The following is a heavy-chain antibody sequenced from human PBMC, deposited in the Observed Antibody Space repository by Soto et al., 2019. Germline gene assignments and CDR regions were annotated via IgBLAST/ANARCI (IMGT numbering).Heavy chain of an antibody. D-gene: IGHD3-22*01. CDR1: GDSISSYY. V-gene: IGHV4-59*01. J-gene: IGHJ4*02. Sequence: QVQLQESGPGLVKTSETLSLTCAVSGDSISSYYCMWIRQPPGKGLESIGYLYYGRSANYNPSLKRRVTLSVDTSTNQCSLTLSSMTAADTAVYYCALRSMAVVPEYWGQGTLVTVSS. CDR3: ALRSMAVVPEY. CDR2: LYYGRSA.